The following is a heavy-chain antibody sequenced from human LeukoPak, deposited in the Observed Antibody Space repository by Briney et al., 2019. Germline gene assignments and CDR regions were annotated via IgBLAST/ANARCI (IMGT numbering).Heavy chain of an antibody. CDR3: ARSSGSYGPFEF. CDR1: GFTFSSHP. J-gene: IGHJ4*02. Sequence: AGGSLRLSCAASGFTFSSHPMHWVRQAPGKGLEYVSRISSNGGSTYYADSVKGRFVISRDNSYNTMYLQMGSLRTEDMAVYYCARSSGSYGPFEFWGQGALVTVSS. D-gene: IGHD1-26*01. V-gene: IGHV3-64*02. CDR2: ISSNGGST.